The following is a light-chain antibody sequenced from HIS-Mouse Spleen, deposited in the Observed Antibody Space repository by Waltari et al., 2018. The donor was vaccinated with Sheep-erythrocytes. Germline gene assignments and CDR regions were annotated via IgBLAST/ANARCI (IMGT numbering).Light chain of an antibody. Sequence: QSALTQPRSVSASPGQSVTISCTGPSSDVCGYNYVSWYQQHPGKAPKLMIYDVSKRPSGVPDRFSGSKSGNTASLTISGLQAEDEADYYCCSYAGSYTLVFGGGTKLTVL. J-gene: IGLJ3*02. CDR3: CSYAGSYTLV. CDR2: DVS. V-gene: IGLV2-11*01. CDR1: SSDVCGYNY.